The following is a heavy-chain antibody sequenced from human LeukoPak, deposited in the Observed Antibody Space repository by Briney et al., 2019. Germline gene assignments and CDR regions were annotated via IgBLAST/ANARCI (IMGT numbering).Heavy chain of an antibody. J-gene: IGHJ3*02. CDR3: ARDGTPYYYDSSGYNDAFDI. V-gene: IGHV1-18*01. CDR1: GYTFTSYG. D-gene: IGHD3-22*01. Sequence: ASVKVSCKASGYTFTSYGISWVRQAPGQGLEWMGWISAHNGNTNYAQKLQGRVTMTTDTSTSTAYMELRSLGSDDTAVYYCARDGTPYYYDSSGYNDAFDIWGQGTMVTVSS. CDR2: ISAHNGNT.